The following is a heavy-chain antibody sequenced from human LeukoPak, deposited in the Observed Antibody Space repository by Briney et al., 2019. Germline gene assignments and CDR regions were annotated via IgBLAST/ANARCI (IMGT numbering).Heavy chain of an antibody. V-gene: IGHV3-30*02. CDR2: IRYDGSNK. D-gene: IGHD1-1*01. J-gene: IGHJ4*02. Sequence: PGGSLRLSCAASGFTFSSYEMNWVRQAPGKGLEWVAFIRYDGSNKYYADSVKGRFTISRDNSKNTLYLQMSSLRAEDTAVYYCAKDLTVPLFDYWGQGTLVTVSS. CDR3: AKDLTVPLFDY. CDR1: GFTFSSYE.